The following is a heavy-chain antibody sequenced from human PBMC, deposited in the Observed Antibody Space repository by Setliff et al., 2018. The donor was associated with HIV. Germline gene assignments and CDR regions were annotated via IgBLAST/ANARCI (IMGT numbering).Heavy chain of an antibody. J-gene: IGHJ1*01. Sequence: GESLKISCKGSGYNFTIYWIGWVRQMPGKGLEWVGIIYPGDSETRYSPSFQGQVIISADKSVSTAYLQWNSLKASDTAMYYCASQPPYCSGDTCYGYFPHWGQGTLVTVSS. D-gene: IGHD2-15*01. CDR1: GYNFTIYW. CDR2: IYPGDSET. CDR3: ASQPPYCSGDTCYGYFPH. V-gene: IGHV5-51*01.